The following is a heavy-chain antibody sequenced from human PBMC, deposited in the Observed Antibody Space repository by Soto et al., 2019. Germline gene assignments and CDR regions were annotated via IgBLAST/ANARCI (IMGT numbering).Heavy chain of an antibody. Sequence: GASVKVSCKSSGFTFTSYAIHWLRQAPGQRPQWMGWINGGSGNTKYSQDFQGRVTFTRDTFATTAYLELGSLRSEDTAVYYCARVPPWGNSAGDYYIQHYDSWGQGTPVTVSS. CDR2: INGGSGNT. D-gene: IGHD3-10*01. CDR3: ARVPPWGNSAGDYYIQHYDS. CDR1: GFTFTSYA. V-gene: IGHV1-3*01. J-gene: IGHJ4*02.